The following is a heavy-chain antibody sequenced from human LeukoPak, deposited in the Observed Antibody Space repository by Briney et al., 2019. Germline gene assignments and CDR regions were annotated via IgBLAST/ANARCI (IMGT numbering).Heavy chain of an antibody. CDR2: ISAYNGKT. Sequence: ASVKVSCKASDYTFTNYGVSWVRQAPGQGLEWMGWISAYNGKTYYAQKFQGRVTVTTDTSTSTAYMDLRSLRSDDTAVYYCARTDLDWKNCVCYDYWGQGTPVTVSS. D-gene: IGHD2-8*01. CDR1: DYTFTNYG. V-gene: IGHV1-18*01. CDR3: ARTDLDWKNCVCYDY. J-gene: IGHJ4*02.